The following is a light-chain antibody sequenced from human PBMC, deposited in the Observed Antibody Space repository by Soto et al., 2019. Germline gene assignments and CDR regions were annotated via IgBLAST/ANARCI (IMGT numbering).Light chain of an antibody. CDR1: ESLFGF. V-gene: IGKV3-15*01. J-gene: IGKJ2*01. CDR3: QSYNDWPFA. CDR2: GVS. Sequence: DIVLTQSPATLSVSPGDTVTLSCRASESLFGFLAWYQQKPGQAPSLLMYGVSTRATGIPARFSGGGSATDLTLTISSLQSADSAFYFCQSYNDWPFASGLGTRLEI.